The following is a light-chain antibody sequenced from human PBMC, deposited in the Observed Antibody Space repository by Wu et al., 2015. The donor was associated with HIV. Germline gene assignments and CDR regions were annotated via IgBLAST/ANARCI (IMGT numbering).Light chain of an antibody. V-gene: IGKV3-20*01. Sequence: EIVLTQSPGTVSLSPGERATLSCRASQSVSSNYLAWYQQKPGQAPRLLIYGASSRATGIPDRFSGSGSGTDFTLTINTLEPEDFAVYYCQQYGSSPLYSFGQGTNLEIK. CDR2: GAS. CDR1: QSVSSNY. CDR3: QQYGSSPLYS. J-gene: IGKJ2*03.